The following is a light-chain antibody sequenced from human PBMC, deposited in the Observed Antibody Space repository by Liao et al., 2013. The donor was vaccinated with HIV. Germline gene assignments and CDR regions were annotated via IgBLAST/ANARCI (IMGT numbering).Light chain of an antibody. CDR1: KLGDEY. Sequence: SYELTQPPSVSVSPGQTASITCSGDKLGDEYASWYQQKPGQSPVLVIYQDTRRPSGIPERFSASNSGDTATLTISGTLPSDEAEYFCQTWDNSFVAFGGGTRLTVL. CDR2: QDT. CDR3: QTWDNSFVA. V-gene: IGLV3-1*01. J-gene: IGLJ2*01.